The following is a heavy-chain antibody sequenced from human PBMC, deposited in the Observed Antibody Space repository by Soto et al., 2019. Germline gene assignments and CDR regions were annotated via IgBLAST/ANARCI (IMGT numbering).Heavy chain of an antibody. D-gene: IGHD3-22*01. CDR3: AKGTTATSVYLFDY. V-gene: IGHV3-30*18. CDR2: ISYDGTNE. CDR1: GFTFSNYG. J-gene: IGHJ4*02. Sequence: GGSLRLSCAASGFTFSNYGMHWVRQAPGEGLEWVAVISYDGTNEYNTDSVKGRFTISRDNSKNTLYLQMNSLRAEDTATYYCAKGTTATSVYLFDYWGRGTLVTVSS.